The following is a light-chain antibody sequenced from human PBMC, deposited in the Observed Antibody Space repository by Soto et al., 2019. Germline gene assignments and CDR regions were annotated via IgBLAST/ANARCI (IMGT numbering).Light chain of an antibody. J-gene: IGKJ1*01. CDR3: QQYGSSGT. V-gene: IGKV3-20*01. Sequence: EILMTQSPATLSVSPGERAPLSCGASQSVRSNLAWYQPTPGQAPRLLIYGASNRATGIPDRLSGGGSGTDFTLTISRLEPEDFAVYYCQQYGSSGTFGQGTKVDIK. CDR2: GAS. CDR1: QSVRSN.